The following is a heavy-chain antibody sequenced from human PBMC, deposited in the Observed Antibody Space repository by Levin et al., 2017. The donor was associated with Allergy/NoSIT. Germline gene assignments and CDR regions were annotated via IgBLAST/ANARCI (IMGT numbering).Heavy chain of an antibody. CDR1: GFTLSTYA. Sequence: QPGGSLRLSCAASGFTLSTYAMSWVRQAPGKGLEWVSSISDNSGSTYYAGSVKGRFTISRENSKNTLYLQMNSLRAEDTAMYYCAKDLSAVPAANYYYGMDVWGQGTTVTVSS. J-gene: IGHJ6*02. CDR2: ISDNSGST. V-gene: IGHV3-23*01. CDR3: AKDLSAVPAANYYYGMDV. D-gene: IGHD2-2*01.